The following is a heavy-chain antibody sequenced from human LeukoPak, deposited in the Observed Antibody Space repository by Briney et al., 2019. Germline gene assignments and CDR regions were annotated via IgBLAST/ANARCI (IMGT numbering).Heavy chain of an antibody. V-gene: IGHV4-59*08. CDR3: ARLRSLGAKMGSFDY. CDR2: IYYSGTT. Sequence: SETLSLTCTVSGGSLNSYYWSWIRQSPGKGLEYIGYIYYSGTTDYNSSLKSQVTISVDTSKNQFSLKLNSVTAADTAVYYCARLRSLGAKMGSFDYWGQGTLVPVSS. J-gene: IGHJ4*02. CDR1: GGSLNSYY. D-gene: IGHD1-26*01.